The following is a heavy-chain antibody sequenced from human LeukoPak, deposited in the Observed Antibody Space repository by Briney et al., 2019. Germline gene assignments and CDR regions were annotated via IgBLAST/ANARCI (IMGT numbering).Heavy chain of an antibody. Sequence: PGGSLRLSCAAPGFTVSSTYMSWVRQAPGKGLEWVSVIFSGGRPSYADSVKGRFTISRDNSKNTLYLQMNSLRAEDTAVYYCARATYYYDSSGYYLPESLDYWGQGTLVTVSS. D-gene: IGHD3-22*01. CDR2: IFSGGRP. CDR3: ARATYYYDSSGYYLPESLDY. J-gene: IGHJ4*02. V-gene: IGHV3-53*01. CDR1: GFTVSSTY.